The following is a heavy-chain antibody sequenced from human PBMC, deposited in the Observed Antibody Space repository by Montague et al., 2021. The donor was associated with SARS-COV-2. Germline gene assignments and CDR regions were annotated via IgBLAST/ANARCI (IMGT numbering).Heavy chain of an antibody. Sequence: SLRLSCAASGFTFSSYSMNWVRQAPGKGLEWVSSISSSSSYIYYADSAKGRFTISRDNAKNSLYLQMNSLRAEDTAVYYCARAYSGSYYPNFDYWGQGTLVTVSS. V-gene: IGHV3-21*01. CDR1: GFTFSSYS. J-gene: IGHJ4*02. D-gene: IGHD1-26*01. CDR3: ARAYSGSYYPNFDY. CDR2: ISSSSSYI.